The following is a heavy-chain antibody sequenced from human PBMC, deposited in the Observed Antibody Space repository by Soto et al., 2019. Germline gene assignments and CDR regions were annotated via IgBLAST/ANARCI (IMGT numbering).Heavy chain of an antibody. J-gene: IGHJ5*02. CDR1: GGSISSRSYY. V-gene: IGHV4-39*01. D-gene: IGHD3-9*01. CDR3: SRLIPYYDILTGYYNWFDP. CDR2: IYYSGSS. Sequence: SETLSLTCTVSGGSISSRSYYWGWIRQPQGKGLEWIGSIYYSGSSYYYPSLKSRVTISVDTSMYQFSLKLSSVTAADTVVYFCSRLIPYYDILTGYYNWFDPWGQGTLVT.